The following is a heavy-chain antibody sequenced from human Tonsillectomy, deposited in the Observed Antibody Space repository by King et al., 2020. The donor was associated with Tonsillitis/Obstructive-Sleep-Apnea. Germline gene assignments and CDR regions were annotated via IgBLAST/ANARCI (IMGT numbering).Heavy chain of an antibody. Sequence: VQLVESGGGLVKPGGSPRLSCAASGFTFSDYFMSWIRQAPGKGLEWVSFITNSGDTKYYADSLKGRFTISRDNDKNSVYLQMNSLRDEDTAVYYCARGGARYFDYWGQGILVTVSS. V-gene: IGHV3-11*01. CDR2: ITNSGDTK. D-gene: IGHD3-16*01. CDR3: ARGGARYFDY. J-gene: IGHJ4*02. CDR1: GFTFSDYF.